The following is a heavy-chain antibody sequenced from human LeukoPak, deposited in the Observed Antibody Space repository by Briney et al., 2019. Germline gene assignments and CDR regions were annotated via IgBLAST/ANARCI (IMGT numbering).Heavy chain of an antibody. CDR3: ARGNMVRGVILIFDY. D-gene: IGHD3-10*01. Sequence: PGGSLRLSCTASGFTFGDYAMSWFRQAPGKGLEWVAFIRYDGSNKYYADSVKGRFTVSRDNSKNTLYLQMKSLRAEDTAVYYCARGNMVRGVILIFDYWGQGTLVTVSS. J-gene: IGHJ4*02. CDR2: IRYDGSNK. V-gene: IGHV3-30*02. CDR1: GFTFGDYA.